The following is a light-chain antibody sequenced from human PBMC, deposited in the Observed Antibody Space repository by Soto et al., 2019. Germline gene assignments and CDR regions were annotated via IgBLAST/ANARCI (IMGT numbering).Light chain of an antibody. Sequence: DIQMTQSPPTLPAFVGDTVTITCRASQSVSSWLAGYEQKPGTAPHLRIYDASSLARGVPSRFLGSGSGTKFTLTIRSLQPDEFATYYCQQYSSFPTTFGQGTKVQMK. CDR1: QSVSSW. CDR3: QQYSSFPTT. CDR2: DAS. J-gene: IGKJ1*01. V-gene: IGKV1-5*01.